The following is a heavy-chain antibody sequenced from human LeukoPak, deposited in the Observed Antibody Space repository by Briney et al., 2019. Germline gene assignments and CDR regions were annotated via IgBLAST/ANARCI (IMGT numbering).Heavy chain of an antibody. J-gene: IGHJ6*01. D-gene: IGHD6-19*01. Sequence: GGSLRLSCAASGFTFSRYGMHWVRQALGKGLEWVAVISYDGSNKYYADSVKGRFTTSTDTSKNTLYLQMNSVRAEDRAVYYCAKDGEWLVLNYGMDVWGQGTTVTVSS. CDR1: GFTFSRYG. CDR2: ISYDGSNK. V-gene: IGHV3-30*18. CDR3: AKDGEWLVLNYGMDV.